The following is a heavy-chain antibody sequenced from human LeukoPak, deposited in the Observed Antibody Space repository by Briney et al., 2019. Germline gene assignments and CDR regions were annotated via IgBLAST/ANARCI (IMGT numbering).Heavy chain of an antibody. D-gene: IGHD3-10*01. CDR1: GGSISSYY. V-gene: IGHV4-59*08. J-gene: IGHJ5*02. CDR2: IYYSGST. CDR3: ARARRYYDSGSYYSGWFDP. Sequence: PSETLSLTCTVSGGSISSYYWSWIRQPPGKGLEWIGYIYYSGSTNYNPSLKSRVTISVDTSKNQFSLKMSSVTAADTAVYYCARARRYYDSGSYYSGWFDPWGQGTLVTVSS.